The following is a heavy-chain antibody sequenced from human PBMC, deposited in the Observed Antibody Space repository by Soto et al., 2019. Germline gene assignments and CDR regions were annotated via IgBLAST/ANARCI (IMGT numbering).Heavy chain of an antibody. J-gene: IGHJ5*02. CDR2: IYYSGST. Sequence: SETLSLTCTVSGGSISSGGYYWRWIRQPPGKGLEWIGYIYYSGSTYYNPSLKSRVTISVDTSKNQFSLKLSSVTAADTAVYYCARHIVVVPAAKGLSWFALWGQGTLVTVSS. CDR1: GGSISSGGYY. D-gene: IGHD2-2*01. CDR3: ARHIVVVPAAKGLSWFAL. V-gene: IGHV4-30-4*01.